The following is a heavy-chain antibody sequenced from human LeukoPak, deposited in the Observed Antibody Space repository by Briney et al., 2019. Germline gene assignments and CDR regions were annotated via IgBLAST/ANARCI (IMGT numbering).Heavy chain of an antibody. Sequence: ASGPTLVKPTQTLTLTCTFSGFSLSTTGVGVGWIRQPPGKALEWLALIYWDDAKRYSPSLKSRLAITKDTSKNQVVLTMSNMDPVDTATYYCAHKRVTTGLDYWGQGTLVTVSS. CDR3: AHKRVTTGLDY. J-gene: IGHJ4*02. CDR1: GFSLSTTGVG. D-gene: IGHD1-1*01. CDR2: IYWDDAK. V-gene: IGHV2-5*02.